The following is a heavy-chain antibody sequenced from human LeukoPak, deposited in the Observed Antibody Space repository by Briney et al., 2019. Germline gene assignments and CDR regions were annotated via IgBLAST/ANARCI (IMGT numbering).Heavy chain of an antibody. J-gene: IGHJ3*02. CDR1: GFPFSTYT. D-gene: IGHD4-23*01. CDR3: ARAATVVTLGAFDI. Sequence: PGGSLRLSCAASGFPFSTYTMNWVRQAPGKGLEWVSSISSSSSYIYYADSMKGRFTISRDNAKNSLYLQMNSLRAEDTAVYYCARAATVVTLGAFDIWGQGTMVTVSS. CDR2: ISSSSSYI. V-gene: IGHV3-21*01.